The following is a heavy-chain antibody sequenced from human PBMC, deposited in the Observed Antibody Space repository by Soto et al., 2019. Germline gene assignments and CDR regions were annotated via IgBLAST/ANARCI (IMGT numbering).Heavy chain of an antibody. Sequence: SETLSLTCAVYGGSFSGYYWSWIRQPPGKGLEWIGEINHSGSTNYNPSLKSRVTISVDTSKNQFSLKLSSVTAADTAVYYCARVRSTMVRGVIVDYWGQGTLVTVSS. CDR3: ARVRSTMVRGVIVDY. CDR2: INHSGST. J-gene: IGHJ4*02. CDR1: GGSFSGYY. V-gene: IGHV4-34*01. D-gene: IGHD3-10*01.